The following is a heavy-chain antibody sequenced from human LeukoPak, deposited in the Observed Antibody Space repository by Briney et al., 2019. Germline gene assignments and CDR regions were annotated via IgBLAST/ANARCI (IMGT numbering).Heavy chain of an antibody. D-gene: IGHD3-9*01. Sequence: GGSLRLSCAASGFTVSSNYMSWVRQAPGKGLEWVSVIYSGGSTDYADSVKGRFTISRDNSKNTLYLQMNSLRVEDTAVYYCARSSHYDILTGYSEEDAFDIWGQGTMVTVSS. V-gene: IGHV3-53*01. CDR2: IYSGGST. CDR1: GFTVSSNY. CDR3: ARSSHYDILTGYSEEDAFDI. J-gene: IGHJ3*02.